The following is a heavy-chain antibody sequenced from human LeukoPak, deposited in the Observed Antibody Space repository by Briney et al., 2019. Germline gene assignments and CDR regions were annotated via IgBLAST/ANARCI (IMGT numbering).Heavy chain of an antibody. J-gene: IGHJ3*02. CDR3: ARQSKESYDAFDI. CDR1: GFTFSSYA. CDR2: ISSSSNYI. Sequence: GGSLRLSCAASGFTFSSYAMNWVRQAPGKGLEWVSSISSSSNYIYYADSMKGRFTISRDNAKNSLYLQMNSLRAEDTAVYYCARQSKESYDAFDIWGQGTMVTVSS. D-gene: IGHD4-11*01. V-gene: IGHV3-21*01.